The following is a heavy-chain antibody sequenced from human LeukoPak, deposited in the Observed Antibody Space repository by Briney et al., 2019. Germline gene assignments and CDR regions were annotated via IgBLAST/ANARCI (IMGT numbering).Heavy chain of an antibody. J-gene: IGHJ6*03. CDR3: ARTASDTVAVAFLYYYYMDV. CDR2: INHSGST. V-gene: IGHV4-34*01. Sequence: SETLSLTCAVYDGSFSGYSWTWIRQPPGKGLEYIGEINHSGSTNYNPSLKSRVTISVDTSKNQFSLKVNSVTAADTAVYYCARTASDTVAVAFLYYYYMDVWGKGTTVIVSS. D-gene: IGHD4-17*01. CDR1: DGSFSGYS.